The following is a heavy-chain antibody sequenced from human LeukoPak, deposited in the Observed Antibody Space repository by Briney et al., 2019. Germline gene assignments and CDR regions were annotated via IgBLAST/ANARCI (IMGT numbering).Heavy chain of an antibody. CDR1: GLTFSYYG. Sequence: GGSLRLSCAASGLTFSYYGMHWVRQAPGKGLGWVAVIGYDGSDRCYADSVKGRFTISRDNSKNTLYLQMDTLRAEDTAVYYCAKDRDVAAAAYYFDYWGQGTLVTVSS. J-gene: IGHJ4*02. D-gene: IGHD6-13*01. V-gene: IGHV3-30*18. CDR3: AKDRDVAAAAYYFDY. CDR2: IGYDGSDR.